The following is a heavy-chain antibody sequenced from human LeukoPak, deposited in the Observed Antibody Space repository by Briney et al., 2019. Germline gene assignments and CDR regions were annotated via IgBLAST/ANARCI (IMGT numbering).Heavy chain of an antibody. J-gene: IGHJ3*02. D-gene: IGHD3-22*01. Sequence: ASVKVSCKASGYTFTGYYMHWVRQAPGQGLEWTGWINPNSGGTNYAQKFQGRVTMTRDTSISTAYMELSRLRSDDTAVYYCARDPGHHYYDSSGDAFDIWGQGTMVTVSS. CDR3: ARDPGHHYYDSSGDAFDI. CDR1: GYTFTGYY. V-gene: IGHV1-2*02. CDR2: INPNSGGT.